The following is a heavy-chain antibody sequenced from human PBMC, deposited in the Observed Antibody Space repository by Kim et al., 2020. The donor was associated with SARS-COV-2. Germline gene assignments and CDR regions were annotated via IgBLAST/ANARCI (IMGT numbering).Heavy chain of an antibody. CDR2: IVVGSGHT. CDR1: GFTFTNSA. J-gene: IGHJ6*02. CDR3: AADKTIFGVVGFYYGMDV. V-gene: IGHV1-58*01. Sequence: SVKVSCKASGFTFTNSAVQWVRQARGQRLEWMGWIVVGSGHTNYAQKFQERVTITRDMSTSTAYMELSSLRSEDTAVYYCAADKTIFGVVGFYYGMDVWGQGPTVTVSS. D-gene: IGHD3-3*01.